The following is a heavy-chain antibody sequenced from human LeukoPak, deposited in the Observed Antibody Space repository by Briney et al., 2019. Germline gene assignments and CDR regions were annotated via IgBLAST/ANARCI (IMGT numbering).Heavy chain of an antibody. V-gene: IGHV4-30-4*08. CDR1: GASIGSGDYY. D-gene: IGHD5-18*01. CDR2: IYYTGST. CDR3: ARYSWGYSYLFDF. Sequence: SETLSLTCTVSGASIGSGDYYWSWIRQPLGEGLDWIGYIYYTGSTNYNPSLKSRLTISVDTSKNQFSLKLSSVTAADTAVYYCARYSWGYSYLFDFWGQGTLVTVSS. J-gene: IGHJ4*02.